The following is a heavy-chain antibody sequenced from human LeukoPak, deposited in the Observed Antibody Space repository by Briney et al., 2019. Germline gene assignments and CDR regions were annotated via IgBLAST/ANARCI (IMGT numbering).Heavy chain of an antibody. Sequence: ASVKVSCKASGYTFTSYGISWVRQAPGQGLEWMGWISAYNGNTNYAQKLQGRVTMTTDTSTSTAYMELRSLRSDDTAVYYCARGGGAYCGGDCHRTFDYWGQGTLVTVSS. D-gene: IGHD2-21*02. J-gene: IGHJ4*02. V-gene: IGHV1-18*01. CDR1: GYTFTSYG. CDR2: ISAYNGNT. CDR3: ARGGGAYCGGDCHRTFDY.